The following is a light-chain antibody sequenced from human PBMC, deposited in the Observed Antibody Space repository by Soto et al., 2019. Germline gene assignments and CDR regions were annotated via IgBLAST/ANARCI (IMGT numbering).Light chain of an antibody. Sequence: QSALTQPPSASGSPGQSITISCTGTSRDVAGYNFVSWYQQHPGKAPKLMIYEDTKRPSGVPDRFSGSRSGGTAFLTVSGLQADDEADYYCSSYADGNTYVFGTGTKLTVL. J-gene: IGLJ1*01. CDR2: EDT. CDR1: SRDVAGYNF. CDR3: SSYADGNTYV. V-gene: IGLV2-8*01.